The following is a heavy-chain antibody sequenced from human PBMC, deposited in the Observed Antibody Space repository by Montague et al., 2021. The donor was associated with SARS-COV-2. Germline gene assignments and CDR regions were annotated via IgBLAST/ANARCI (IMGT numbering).Heavy chain of an antibody. CDR3: ARGLQRVVPGVLGVGPYYYSSYMDV. D-gene: IGHD2-2*01. CDR1: GGSNRGAY. Sequence: SETLSLTCSIHGGSNRGAYRKSTRQHPRKGLDWFGEIYYNGSTKYNPSLKSRVTISADTSKNQFSLKLSSVTAADTAVYYCARGLQRVVPGVLGVGPYYYSSYMDVWGKGTTVTVAS. V-gene: IGHV4-34*01. J-gene: IGHJ6*03. CDR2: IYYNGST.